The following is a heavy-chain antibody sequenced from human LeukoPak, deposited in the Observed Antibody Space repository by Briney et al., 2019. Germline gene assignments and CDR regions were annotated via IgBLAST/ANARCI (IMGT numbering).Heavy chain of an antibody. Sequence: SETLSLTCAVSGYSISSGYYWGWIRPPPGKGLEWIGSIYHSGSTYYNPSLKSRVTISVDTSKNQFSLKLSSVTAADTAVYYCARVVGSSLYCFDYWGQETLVTVSS. CDR1: GYSISSGYY. CDR3: ARVVGSSLYCFDY. CDR2: IYHSGST. J-gene: IGHJ4*02. D-gene: IGHD6-13*01. V-gene: IGHV4-38-2*01.